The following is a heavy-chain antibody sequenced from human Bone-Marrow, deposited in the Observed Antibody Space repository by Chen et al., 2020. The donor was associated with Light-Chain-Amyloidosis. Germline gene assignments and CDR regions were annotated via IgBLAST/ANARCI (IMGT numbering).Heavy chain of an antibody. CDR2: IYPDDSEA. D-gene: IGHD5-12*01. CDR1: GYTFPNYW. CDR3: ARRRDGYNFDY. V-gene: IGHV5-51*01. J-gene: IGHJ4*02. Sequence: EVQLEQSGPEVKKPGECLKMSGKGSGYTFPNYWIGWVRQMPGKGLEWMGVIYPDDSEARYSPSFEGQVTISADKSITTAYLQWRSLKASDTAMYYCARRRDGYNFDYWGQGTLVTVSS.